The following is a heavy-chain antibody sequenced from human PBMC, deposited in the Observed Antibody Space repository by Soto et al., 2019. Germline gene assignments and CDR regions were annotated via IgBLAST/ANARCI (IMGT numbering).Heavy chain of an antibody. J-gene: IGHJ3*02. D-gene: IGHD1-1*01. CDR1: GFTFSSYG. V-gene: IGHV3-30*18. CDR3: AKDRGARGYKGAFDI. Sequence: QVQLVESGGGVVQPGRSLRLSCAASGFTFSSYGMHWVRQAPGKGLEWVAVISYDGSNKYYADSVKGRFTISRDNSKNTLYLQMNSLRAEDTAVYYCAKDRGARGYKGAFDIWAKGQWSPSLQ. CDR2: ISYDGSNK.